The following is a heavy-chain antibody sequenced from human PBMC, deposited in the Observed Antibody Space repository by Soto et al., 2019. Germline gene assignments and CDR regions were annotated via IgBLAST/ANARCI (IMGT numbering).Heavy chain of an antibody. J-gene: IGHJ5*02. V-gene: IGHV1-8*01. CDR1: GYTFTSSD. CDR3: ARELTRGVRGVMIDWFDP. D-gene: IGHD3-10*01. Sequence: QVQLVQSGAEVKQPAASVPVSCKASGYTFTSSDINWVRQATGQGLEWMGWMNPNSGNTGSAQKFQGRVTMTRNTYISTAYMGLSSLRSEDTAVYYCARELTRGVRGVMIDWFDPWGQGPLVTVSS. CDR2: MNPNSGNT.